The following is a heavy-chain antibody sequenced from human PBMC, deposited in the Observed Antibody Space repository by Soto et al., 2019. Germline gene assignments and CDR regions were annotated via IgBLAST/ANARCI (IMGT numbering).Heavy chain of an antibody. J-gene: IGHJ3*02. D-gene: IGHD1-26*01. CDR2: IYYSGST. Sequence: PSETLSLTCAVYGGSFSCYYWSWIRQPPGKGLEWIGYIYYSGSTNYNPSLKSRVTISVDTSKNQFSLKLSSVTAADTAVYYCARNGERHDAFDIWGQGTMVTVSS. CDR1: GGSFSCYY. CDR3: ARNGERHDAFDI. V-gene: IGHV4-59*01.